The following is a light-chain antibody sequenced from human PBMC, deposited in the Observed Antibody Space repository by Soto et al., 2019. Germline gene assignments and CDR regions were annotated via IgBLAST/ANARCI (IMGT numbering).Light chain of an antibody. Sequence: EIVLTQSPATLSLSPGDRATLSCRASQSVSSYLAWYQQKPGQAPRLLIYDASNSATGIPARFSGSGYATDFTLTISSLEPEDFAVYYCQQRSNWPPTVGQGTKLEIK. CDR3: QQRSNWPPT. V-gene: IGKV3-11*01. J-gene: IGKJ2*01. CDR1: QSVSSY. CDR2: DAS.